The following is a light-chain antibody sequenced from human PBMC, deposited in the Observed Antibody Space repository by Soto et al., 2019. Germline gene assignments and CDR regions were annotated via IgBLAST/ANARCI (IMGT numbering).Light chain of an antibody. CDR1: RSNIGSNY. CDR2: RRY. V-gene: IGLV1-47*01. J-gene: IGLJ2*01. Sequence: QSVLTQPLSASGTPGQTVTISCSGSRSNIGSNYVYWYQQLPGMAPTLLIYRRYQRPSGVPDRVSASKSATSASLAISGLRSEDEANDYCAAWDASLSVMLFGGGTQLTVL. CDR3: AAWDASLSVML.